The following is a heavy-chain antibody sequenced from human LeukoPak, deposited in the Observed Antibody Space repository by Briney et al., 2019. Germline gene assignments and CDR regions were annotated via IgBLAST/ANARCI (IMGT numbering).Heavy chain of an antibody. CDR3: ASLNIDVPADTEYSQH. CDR1: GGSISSYY. CDR2: IYYSGST. D-gene: IGHD2-2*01. Sequence: SETLSLTCTVSGGSISSYYWSWIRQPPGKGLEWIGYIYYSGSTNYNPSLKSRVTISVDTSKNQFSLKLSSATAADTAVYYCASLNIDVPADTEYSQHWGQGTLVTVSS. V-gene: IGHV4-59*08. J-gene: IGHJ1*01.